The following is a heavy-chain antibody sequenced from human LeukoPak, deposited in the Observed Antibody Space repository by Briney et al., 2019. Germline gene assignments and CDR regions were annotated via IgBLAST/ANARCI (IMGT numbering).Heavy chain of an antibody. D-gene: IGHD6-13*01. V-gene: IGHV4-59*08. J-gene: IGHJ5*02. CDR2: IYYSGST. Sequence: PSETLSLTCTVSGGSISSYYWSWIRQPPGKGLEWIGYIYYSGSTNYNPSLKSRVAISVDTSKNQFSLKLSSVTAADTAVYYCASSAGYSSSWYGRKGFDPWGQGTLVTVSS. CDR3: ASSAGYSSSWYGRKGFDP. CDR1: GGSISSYY.